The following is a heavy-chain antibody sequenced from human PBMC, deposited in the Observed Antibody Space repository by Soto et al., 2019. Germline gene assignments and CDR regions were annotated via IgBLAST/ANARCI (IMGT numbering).Heavy chain of an antibody. CDR3: AIPSGLTVTGPDY. J-gene: IGHJ4*02. CDR1: GFTFSDYA. D-gene: IGHD6-19*01. Sequence: LRLSCAVSGFTFSDYAMSWVRQAPGKGLEWVSSLSGSGSSTYYADSVSGRFTISRDNSKSTLYLQMSSLRAEDTAVYYCAIPSGLTVTGPDYWGQGTLVTVSS. V-gene: IGHV3-23*01. CDR2: LSGSGSST.